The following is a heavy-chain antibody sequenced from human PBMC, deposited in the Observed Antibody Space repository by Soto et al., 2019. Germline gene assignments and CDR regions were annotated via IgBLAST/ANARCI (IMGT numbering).Heavy chain of an antibody. CDR2: MNPNSGNA. CDR3: ARWAYNYYSHWFDP. V-gene: IGHV1-8*01. J-gene: IGHJ5*02. Sequence: QVQLVQSGAEVRKPGASVRVSCKATGYSFTRHDITWLRQAAGQGLEWMGWMNPNSGNAVYAQKFQGRVTMTRNTSITSAYIEVTSLKSEDTAVYFCARWAYNYYSHWFDPWGQGTLFTVSS. D-gene: IGHD3-22*01. CDR1: GYSFTRHD.